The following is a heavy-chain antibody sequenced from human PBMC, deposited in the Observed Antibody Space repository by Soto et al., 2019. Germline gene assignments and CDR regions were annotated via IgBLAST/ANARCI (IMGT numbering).Heavy chain of an antibody. J-gene: IGHJ3*02. Sequence: GSLRLSCAASGFTFSSYGMHWVRQAPGKGLEWVAVIWYDGSNKYYADSVKGRFTISRDNSKNTLYLQMNSLRAEDTAVYYCARDQTLTYYYDSSVDDAFDIWGQGTMVTVSS. CDR2: IWYDGSNK. D-gene: IGHD3-22*01. V-gene: IGHV3-33*01. CDR1: GFTFSSYG. CDR3: ARDQTLTYYYDSSVDDAFDI.